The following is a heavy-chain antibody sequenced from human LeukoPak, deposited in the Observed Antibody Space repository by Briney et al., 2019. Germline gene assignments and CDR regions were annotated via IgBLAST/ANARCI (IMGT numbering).Heavy chain of an antibody. V-gene: IGHV4-34*01. CDR1: GGSFSGYY. Sequence: SETLSLTCAVYGGSFSGYYWSWIRQPPGKGLEWIGEINHSGSTNYNPSLKSRVTISVDTSKNQFSLKLSSVTAADTAVYYCARRRFLEYDWGQETLVTVSS. CDR3: ARRRFLEYD. D-gene: IGHD3-3*01. CDR2: INHSGST. J-gene: IGHJ4*02.